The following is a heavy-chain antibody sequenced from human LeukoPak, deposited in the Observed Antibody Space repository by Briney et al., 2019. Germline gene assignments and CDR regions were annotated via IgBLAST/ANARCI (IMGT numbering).Heavy chain of an antibody. CDR2: ISGSGGST. CDR3: APLGGSSGWRFDY. Sequence: GGSLRLSCAASGFTFSSYSMNWVRQAPGKGLEWVSAISGSGGSTYYADSVKGRFTISRDNSENTLYLQMNSLRAEDTAVYYCAPLGGSSGWRFDYWGQGTLVTVSS. J-gene: IGHJ4*02. CDR1: GFTFSSYS. V-gene: IGHV3-23*01. D-gene: IGHD6-19*01.